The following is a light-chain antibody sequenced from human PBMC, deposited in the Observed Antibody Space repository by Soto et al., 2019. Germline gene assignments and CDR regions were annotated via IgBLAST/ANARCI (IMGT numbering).Light chain of an antibody. CDR2: DAS. V-gene: IGKV3-11*01. CDR1: QSVSGY. J-gene: IGKJ3*01. CDR3: QQRADWPT. Sequence: EFVLTQSPATLSLSPGERATLSCRASQSVSGYLAWYQYKPGQAPRLLIYDASNRVTGIPARFSGSGFGTDFPLTISSLEPEDFAVYYCQQRADWPTFGPGTRGDIK.